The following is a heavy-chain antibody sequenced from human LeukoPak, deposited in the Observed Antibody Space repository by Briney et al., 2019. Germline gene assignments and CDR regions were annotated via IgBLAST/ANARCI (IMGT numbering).Heavy chain of an antibody. J-gene: IGHJ4*02. CDR3: ARDEAPLYVAVAVVLDY. CDR1: GYTFTSYG. CDR2: ISAYNGNT. D-gene: IGHD6-19*01. V-gene: IGHV1-18*01. Sequence: ASVKVSCKASGYTFTSYGISWVRQAPGQGLEWMGWISAYNGNTNYAQKLQGRVTMTTDTSTSTAYMELRSLRSDDTAVYYCARDEAPLYVAVAVVLDYWGQGTLVTVSS.